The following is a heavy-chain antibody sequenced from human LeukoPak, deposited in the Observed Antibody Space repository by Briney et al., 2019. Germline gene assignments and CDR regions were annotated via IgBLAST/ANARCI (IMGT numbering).Heavy chain of an antibody. D-gene: IGHD3-22*01. CDR2: ISAYNGNT. CDR3: ARGGGLKGTSGYSPSGYFDY. CDR1: GYTFTSYG. J-gene: IGHJ4*02. Sequence: ASVKVSCKASGYTFTSYGISWVRQAPGQGLEWMGWISAYNGNTNYAQKLQGRVTMTTDTSTSTVYMELSSLRSEDTAVYYCARGGGLKGTSGYSPSGYFDYWGQGTLVTVSS. V-gene: IGHV1-18*01.